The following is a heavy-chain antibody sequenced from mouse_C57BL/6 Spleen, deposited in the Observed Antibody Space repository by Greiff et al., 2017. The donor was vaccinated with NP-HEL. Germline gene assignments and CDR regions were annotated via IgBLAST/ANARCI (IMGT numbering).Heavy chain of an antibody. V-gene: IGHV1-82*01. J-gene: IGHJ4*01. Sequence: VKLMESGPELVKPGASVKISCKASGYAFSSSWMNWVKQRPGKGLEWIGRIYPGDGDTNYNGKFKGKATLTADKSSSTAYMQLSSLTSEDSAVYFCAREDYYGYDGVYYAMDYWGQGTSVTVSS. CDR2: IYPGDGDT. CDR1: GYAFSSSW. D-gene: IGHD2-2*01. CDR3: AREDYYGYDGVYYAMDY.